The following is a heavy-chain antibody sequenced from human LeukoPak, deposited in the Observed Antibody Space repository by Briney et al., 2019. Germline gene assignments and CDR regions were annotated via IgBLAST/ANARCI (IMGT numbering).Heavy chain of an antibody. V-gene: IGHV3-74*01. CDR2: INSDGSGT. D-gene: IGHD1-26*01. Sequence: GGSLRLSCAASGFTFSSYWMHWVRQAPGKGLVWVSRINSDGSGTSYADSVKGRFTISRDNAKNTLYLQMNSLRAEDTAVYYWTRDQRGSDYWFDPWGQGTLVTVSS. CDR1: GFTFSSYW. CDR3: TRDQRGSDYWFDP. J-gene: IGHJ5*02.